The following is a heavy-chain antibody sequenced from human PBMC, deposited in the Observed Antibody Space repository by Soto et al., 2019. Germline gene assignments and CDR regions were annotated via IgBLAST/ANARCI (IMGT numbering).Heavy chain of an antibody. V-gene: IGHV5-51*01. CDR2: IYPGDSNT. D-gene: IGHD6-13*01. Sequence: XESLKISRKGSEYSFTNYWVVWVRQMPGKGLEWMGIIYPGDSNTIYSPSFQGQVTISADKSISTAYLQWSSLKASDTAIYYCARHGIAAAELYYYYYGMEVWGQGTTVTVSS. J-gene: IGHJ6*02. CDR1: EYSFTNYW. CDR3: ARHGIAAAELYYYYYGMEV.